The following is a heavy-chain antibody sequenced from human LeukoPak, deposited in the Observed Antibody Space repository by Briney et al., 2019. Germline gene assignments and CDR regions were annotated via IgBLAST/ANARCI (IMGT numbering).Heavy chain of an antibody. CDR3: ARAVLVRGVIHAFDI. Sequence: GGSLRLSCAASGFTFSSYAMSWVRQAPGKGLEWVSVIYSGGSTYYADSVKGRFTISRDNSKNTLYLQMNSLRAEDTAVYYCARAVLVRGVIHAFDIWGQGTMVTVSS. D-gene: IGHD3-10*01. J-gene: IGHJ3*02. CDR1: GFTFSSYA. CDR2: IYSGGST. V-gene: IGHV3-53*01.